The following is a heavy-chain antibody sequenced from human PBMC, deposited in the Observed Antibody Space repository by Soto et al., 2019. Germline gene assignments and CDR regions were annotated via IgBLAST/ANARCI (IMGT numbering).Heavy chain of an antibody. Sequence: EVQLAESGGGLVEPGGSLRLSFAGSGITLSNAWMNWVRQAAGKGLEWVGRIRSKGDGGATEYAAPVKGRFTFSRDDSENTLFLQMSALKPEDTGVYFCTSTRPGTNVFDMWGPGTMVIVSS. V-gene: IGHV3-15*01. J-gene: IGHJ3*02. CDR1: GITLSNAW. D-gene: IGHD1-1*01. CDR3: TSTRPGTNVFDM. CDR2: IRSKGDGGAT.